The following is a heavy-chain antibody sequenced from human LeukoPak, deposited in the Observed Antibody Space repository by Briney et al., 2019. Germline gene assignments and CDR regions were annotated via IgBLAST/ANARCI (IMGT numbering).Heavy chain of an antibody. V-gene: IGHV3-21*01. Sequence: GGSLRLSCAASGFTFSSYSMNWVRQAPGKGLEWVSSISSSSYIYYADSVKGRFTISRDNAKNSLYLQMNSLRAEDTAVYYCARDRPPYCGGDCYPYYFDYWGQGTLVTVSS. CDR3: ARDRPPYCGGDCYPYYFDY. CDR2: ISSSSYI. D-gene: IGHD2-21*02. CDR1: GFTFSSYS. J-gene: IGHJ4*02.